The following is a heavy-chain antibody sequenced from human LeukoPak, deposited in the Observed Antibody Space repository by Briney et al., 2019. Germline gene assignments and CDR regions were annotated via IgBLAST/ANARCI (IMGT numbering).Heavy chain of an antibody. D-gene: IGHD3-3*01. J-gene: IGHJ4*02. V-gene: IGHV5-51*01. Sequence: GEPLKISCKGSGYSFTSYWIGWVRQMPGKGLEWMGIIYPGDSDTRYSPSFQGQVTISADKSISTAYLQWSSLKASDTATYYCARLPHYDFWSGYYTGIDYWGQGTLVTVSS. CDR2: IYPGDSDT. CDR1: GYSFTSYW. CDR3: ARLPHYDFWSGYYTGIDY.